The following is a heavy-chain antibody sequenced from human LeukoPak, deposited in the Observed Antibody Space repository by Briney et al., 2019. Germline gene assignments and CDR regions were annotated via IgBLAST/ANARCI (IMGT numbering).Heavy chain of an antibody. V-gene: IGHV4-4*02. Sequence: PSETLSLTCTVSGGSISSSYWWSWVRQPPGKGLEWIGEIYHSGSTNYNPSLNSRVTISVDKSKNQFSLKLSSVTAADTAVYYCARKAYEVLPFDCWGKGTLVTVSS. D-gene: IGHD4/OR15-4a*01. CDR2: IYHSGST. CDR1: GGSISSSYW. CDR3: ARKAYEVLPFDC. J-gene: IGHJ4*02.